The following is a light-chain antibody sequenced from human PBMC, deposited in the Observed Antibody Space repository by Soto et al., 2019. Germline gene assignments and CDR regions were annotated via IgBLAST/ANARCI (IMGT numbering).Light chain of an antibody. V-gene: IGKV2-28*01. CDR2: LGS. CDR3: MQALQTSWT. CDR1: HSLLHSNGYNY. Sequence: DIVMTQSPLSLPVTPGEPASISCRSSHSLLHSNGYNYLDWYLQKPGQSPQLLIYLGSNRASGVPDRFSGSGSGTDFTLKISRVEAEDVGVYYCMQALQTSWTFGQGTKV. J-gene: IGKJ1*01.